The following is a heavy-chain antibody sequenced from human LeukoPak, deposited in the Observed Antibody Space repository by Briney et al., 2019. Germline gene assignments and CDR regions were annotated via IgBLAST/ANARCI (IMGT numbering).Heavy chain of an antibody. J-gene: IGHJ4*02. V-gene: IGHV4-61*01. CDR1: GNSISSGYY. D-gene: IGHD3-22*01. Sequence: KPSETLSLTCAVSGNSISSGYYWGRIRQPPGKGLEWIGYIYYSGSTNYNPSLKSRVTISVDTSKNQFSLKLSSVTAADTAVYYCARLIAAYYYDSSGYFDYWGQGTLVTVSS. CDR2: IYYSGST. CDR3: ARLIAAYYYDSSGYFDY.